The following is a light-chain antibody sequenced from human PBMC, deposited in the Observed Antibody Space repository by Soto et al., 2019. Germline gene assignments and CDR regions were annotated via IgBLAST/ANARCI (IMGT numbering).Light chain of an antibody. V-gene: IGLV2-14*01. Sequence: LTQPASVSGSPGQSITISCTGTNSDIGFYNYVSWYQQHPGEAPKLIIYEVAKRPSGVSSRFSGSKSGNTASLTISGLQAEDEADYHCSSYTSSSPLYVCGTGTKVTVL. J-gene: IGLJ1*01. CDR3: SSYTSSSPLYV. CDR1: NSDIGFYNY. CDR2: EVA.